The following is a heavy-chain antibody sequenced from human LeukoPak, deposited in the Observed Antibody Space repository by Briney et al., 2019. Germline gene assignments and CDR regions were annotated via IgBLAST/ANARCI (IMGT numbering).Heavy chain of an antibody. CDR2: INHSGST. CDR3: ARGQVEYYYDSSGLTHRWFDP. V-gene: IGHV4-34*01. CDR1: GGSFSGYY. Sequence: SETLSLTCAVYGGSFSGYYWSWIRQPPGKGLEWIGEINHSGSTNYNPSLKSRVTISVDTSKNQFSLKLSSVTAADTAVYYCARGQVEYYYDSSGLTHRWFDPWGQGTLVTVSS. J-gene: IGHJ5*02. D-gene: IGHD3-22*01.